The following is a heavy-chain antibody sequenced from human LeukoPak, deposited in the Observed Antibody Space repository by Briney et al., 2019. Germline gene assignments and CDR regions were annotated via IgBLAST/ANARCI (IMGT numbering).Heavy chain of an antibody. CDR1: GGTFSSYA. CDR3: ARVAAAGSLYYYYYYMDV. J-gene: IGHJ6*03. V-gene: IGHV1-69*13. Sequence: SVKVSCKASGGTFSSYAISWVRQAPGQGLEWMGGIIPIFGTANYAQKFQGRVTITADESTSTAYMELSSLRSEDTAVYYCARVAAAGSLYYYYYYMDVWGKGTTVTVSS. CDR2: IIPIFGTA. D-gene: IGHD6-13*01.